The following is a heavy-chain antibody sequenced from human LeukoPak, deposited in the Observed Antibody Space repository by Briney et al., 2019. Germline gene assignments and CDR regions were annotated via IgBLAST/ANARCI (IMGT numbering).Heavy chain of an antibody. J-gene: IGHJ6*02. CDR1: GGSLSGYY. CDR3: ARGPHSSGYYYYYYYGMDV. CDR2: INHSGST. D-gene: IGHD3-22*01. Sequence: SETLSLTCAVYGGSLSGYYWSWIRQPPGKGLEWIGEINHSGSTNYNPSLKSRVTISVDTSKNQFSLKLSSVTAADTAVYYCARGPHSSGYYYYYYYGMDVWGQGTTVTVSS. V-gene: IGHV4-34*01.